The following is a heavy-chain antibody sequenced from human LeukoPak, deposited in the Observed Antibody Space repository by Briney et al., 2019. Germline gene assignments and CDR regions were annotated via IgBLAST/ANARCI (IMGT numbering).Heavy chain of an antibody. D-gene: IGHD3-22*01. V-gene: IGHV3-7*01. Sequence: GGSLRLSCAASGFTFSPYWMSWVRQGPGKGLEWVANIKPDGSEKYYMDSVKGRFTISRDNAKNSLYLQMNSLRAEDTAVYYCARALYDSSAGCDYWGQGTLVTVSS. CDR1: GFTFSPYW. CDR2: IKPDGSEK. J-gene: IGHJ4*02. CDR3: ARALYDSSAGCDY.